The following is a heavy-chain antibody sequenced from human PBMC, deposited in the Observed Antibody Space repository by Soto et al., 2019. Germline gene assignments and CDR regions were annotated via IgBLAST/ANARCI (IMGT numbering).Heavy chain of an antibody. J-gene: IGHJ4*02. CDR2: IYHSGST. CDR1: GGSISSGGYS. CDR3: ARGGVDYYDSSGYYL. Sequence: PSETLSLTCAVSGGSISSGGYSWSWIRQPPGKGLEWIGYIYHSGSTYYNPSLKSRVTISVDRSKNQFSLKLSSVTAADTAVYYCARGGVDYYDSSGYYLWGQGTLVTVPQ. D-gene: IGHD3-22*01. V-gene: IGHV4-30-2*01.